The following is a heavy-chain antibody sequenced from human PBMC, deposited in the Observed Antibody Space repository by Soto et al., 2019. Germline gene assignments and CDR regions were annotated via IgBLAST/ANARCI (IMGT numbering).Heavy chain of an antibody. J-gene: IGHJ4*02. D-gene: IGHD2-21*01. CDR3: GKNHIC. CDR1: GYTINPYW. Sequence: EVQMVESGGGLVQPGGSLRLSCAASGYTINPYWMSWVRQAPGKGLEWVASTNQDGSTTYYVDSVKGRFTISRDNAKNSLYLQMNSLRAEDTAIYYCGKNHICRGQGTLVNVSS. CDR2: TNQDGSTT. V-gene: IGHV3-7*01.